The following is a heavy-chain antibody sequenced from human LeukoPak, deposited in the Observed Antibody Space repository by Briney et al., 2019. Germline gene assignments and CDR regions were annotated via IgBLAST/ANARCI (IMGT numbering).Heavy chain of an antibody. CDR3: ARDREVGATTLWYYYYGMDV. CDR1: GFTFSSYS. V-gene: IGHV3-21*01. CDR2: ISSSSSYI. Sequence: PGGSLRLSCAASGFTFSSYSMNWVRQAPGKGLEWVSSISSSSSYIYYADSVKGRFTISRDNAKNSLYLQMNSLRAEDTAVYYCARDREVGATTLWYYYYGMDVWGQGTTVTVSS. J-gene: IGHJ6*02. D-gene: IGHD1-26*01.